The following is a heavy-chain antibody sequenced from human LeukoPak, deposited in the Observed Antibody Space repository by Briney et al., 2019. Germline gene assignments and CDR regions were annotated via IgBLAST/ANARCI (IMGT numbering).Heavy chain of an antibody. Sequence: SQTLSLTCTVSGGSINSGSYYWSWIRQSAGKGLEWIGRIYTSGSIHYNPSLKSRVTISLDTSKNQFSLNLNSVTAADTAGYYCAGGGGGVGVTTVDIWSQGTMVTVSS. V-gene: IGHV4-61*02. CDR3: AGGGGGVGVTTVDI. D-gene: IGHD1-26*01. CDR1: GGSINSGSYY. J-gene: IGHJ3*02. CDR2: IYTSGSI.